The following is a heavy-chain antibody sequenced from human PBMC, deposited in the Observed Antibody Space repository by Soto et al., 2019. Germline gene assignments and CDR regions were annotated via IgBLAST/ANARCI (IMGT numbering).Heavy chain of an antibody. D-gene: IGHD3-22*01. J-gene: IGHJ4*02. CDR2: ISYDGSNK. V-gene: IGHV3-30-3*01. CDR3: ASHYDSRGYYLDY. Sequence: QVQLVESGGGVVQPGRSLRLSCAASGFTFSSYAMHWVRQAPGKGLEWVAVISYDGSNKYYADSVKGRFTISRDNSKNTLYLQMNSLRAEDTAVDYCASHYDSRGYYLDYWGQGTLVTVSS. CDR1: GFTFSSYA.